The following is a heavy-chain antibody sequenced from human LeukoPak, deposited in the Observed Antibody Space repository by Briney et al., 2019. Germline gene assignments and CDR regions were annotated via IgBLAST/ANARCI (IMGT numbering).Heavy chain of an antibody. CDR2: IYYTGGT. Sequence: KPSETLSLTCTVSGGSIGSNYCTWIRQPPGKGLEYIGYIYYTGGTNYNPSLKSRVTISVDTSKNQFSLKLSSVTAADTAVYFCAKYRNSGWVIDNWGQGTLVTVSS. CDR1: GGSIGSNY. J-gene: IGHJ4*02. D-gene: IGHD6-19*01. V-gene: IGHV4-59*08. CDR3: AKYRNSGWVIDN.